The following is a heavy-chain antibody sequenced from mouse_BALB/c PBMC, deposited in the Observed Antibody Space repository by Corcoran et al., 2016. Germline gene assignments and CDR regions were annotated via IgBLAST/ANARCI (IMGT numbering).Heavy chain of an antibody. D-gene: IGHD2-1*01. CDR1: GYSFTGYT. CDR3: ARDYGNYGYMDY. CDR2: INPYNGGT. V-gene: IGHV1-18*01. J-gene: IGHJ4*01. Sequence: EVQLQQSGPELVKPGASMKISCKASGYSFTGYTMNWVKQSHGKNLERIGLINPYNGGTSYNQKFKGKATLTVDKSSSTAYMELLSLTSEDSAVYYCARDYGNYGYMDYWGQGTSVTVSS.